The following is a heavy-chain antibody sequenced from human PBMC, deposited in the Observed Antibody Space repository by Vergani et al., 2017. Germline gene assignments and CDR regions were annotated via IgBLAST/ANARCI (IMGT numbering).Heavy chain of an antibody. CDR1: GYSFTSYW. J-gene: IGHJ5*02. V-gene: IGHV5-10-1*03. CDR2: IDPSDSYT. D-gene: IGHD5-18*01. CDR3: AREVVAPLVDTGPRXFDP. Sequence: EVQLVQSGAEVKKPGESLRISCKGSGYSFTSYWISWVRQMPGKGLEWMGRIDPSDSYTNYSPSFQGHVTISADKSISTAYLQWSSLKASDTAMYYCAREVVAPLVDTGPRXFDPGGQGTLVTVSS.